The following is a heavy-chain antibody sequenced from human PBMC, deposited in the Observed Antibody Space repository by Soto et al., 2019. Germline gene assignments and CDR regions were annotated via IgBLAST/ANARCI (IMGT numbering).Heavy chain of an antibody. CDR3: ARHLRTSSSGY. Sequence: GESLKISCKGSGFSFTSYWVSWGRQMPGKGLEWMGRIDPSDSYTNYSPSFQGHVTISADKSISTAYLQWSSLKASDTAMYYCARHLRTSSSGYWGQGTLVTVSS. J-gene: IGHJ4*02. V-gene: IGHV5-10-1*01. CDR1: GFSFTSYW. D-gene: IGHD6-6*01. CDR2: IDPSDSYT.